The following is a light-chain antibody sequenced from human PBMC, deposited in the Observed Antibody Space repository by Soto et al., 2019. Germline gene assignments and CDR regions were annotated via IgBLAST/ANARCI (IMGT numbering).Light chain of an antibody. Sequence: EIVLTQSPGTLSLSPGERATLSCRASQSVSSTYLAWYQQKPGQAPRLIIYGASSRATGIPDRFRGSGSETDFTLTISRLEPEYFAVYYCQKYGSLNASTFGQGTKVELK. CDR2: GAS. CDR1: QSVSSTY. V-gene: IGKV3-20*01. J-gene: IGKJ1*01. CDR3: QKYGSLNAST.